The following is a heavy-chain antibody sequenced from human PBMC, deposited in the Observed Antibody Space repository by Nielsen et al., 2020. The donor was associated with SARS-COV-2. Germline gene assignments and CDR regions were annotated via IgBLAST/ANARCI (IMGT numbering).Heavy chain of an antibody. CDR3: ARDKWDIVVVVAAEGNWFDP. CDR1: GYTFTGYY. V-gene: IGHV1-2*06. J-gene: IGHJ5*02. D-gene: IGHD2-15*01. Sequence: ASVKVSCKASGYTFTGYYMHWVRQAPGQGLEWMGRINPNSGGTNYAQKFQGRVTMTRDTSISTAYMELSRLRSDDTAVYYCARDKWDIVVVVAAEGNWFDPWGQGTLVTVPS. CDR2: INPNSGGT.